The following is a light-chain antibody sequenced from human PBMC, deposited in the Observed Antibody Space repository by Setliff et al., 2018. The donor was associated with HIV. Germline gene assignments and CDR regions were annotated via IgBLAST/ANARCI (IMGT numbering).Light chain of an antibody. CDR1: SSNIGAHYD. Sequence: QSVLTQPPSVSGAPGQRVTISCTGSSSNIGAHYDVHWCQQLPGTAPKLLIYGNNNRPSGVPDRFSGSKSGTSASLAITGLQAEDEADYYCQSYDSSLSGYVFGTGTKVTVL. J-gene: IGLJ1*01. CDR3: QSYDSSLSGYV. CDR2: GNN. V-gene: IGLV1-40*01.